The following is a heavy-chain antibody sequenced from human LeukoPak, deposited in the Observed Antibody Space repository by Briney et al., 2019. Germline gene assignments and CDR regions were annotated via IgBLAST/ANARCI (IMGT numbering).Heavy chain of an antibody. CDR3: ARDISSGWFPLDY. D-gene: IGHD6-19*01. CDR1: GYTFTGYY. CDR2: INPNSGGT. V-gene: IGHV1-2*02. Sequence: ASVKVSCKASGYTFTGYYMHWVRQAPGQGLEWMGWINPNSGGTNYAQKLQGRVTMTTDTSTSTAYMELRSLRSDDTAVYYCARDISSGWFPLDYWGQGTLVTVSS. J-gene: IGHJ4*02.